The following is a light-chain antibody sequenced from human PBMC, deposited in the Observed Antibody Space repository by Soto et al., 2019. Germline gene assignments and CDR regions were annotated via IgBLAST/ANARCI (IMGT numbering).Light chain of an antibody. Sequence: IVMTQSPDSLAVSLGERATINRKSSRSILYSSNNKNYLAWYQQKLGQPPKLLMYWASTRESGVPDRFSGSGSGTDFTLTISSLQAEDVAIYYCQQYYAAPLTFGGGTKVEIK. J-gene: IGKJ4*01. CDR2: WAS. CDR1: RSILYSSNNKNY. V-gene: IGKV4-1*01. CDR3: QQYYAAPLT.